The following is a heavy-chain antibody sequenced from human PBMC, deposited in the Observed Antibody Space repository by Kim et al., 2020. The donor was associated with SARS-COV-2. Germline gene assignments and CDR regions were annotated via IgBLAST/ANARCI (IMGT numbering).Heavy chain of an antibody. CDR2: ISGSGDTR. D-gene: IGHD1-1*01. J-gene: IGHJ4*01. CDR1: GFSFDSHA. V-gene: IGHV3-23*01. CDR3: VKDVLYVSGTFGDHFDS. Sequence: GGSLRLSCAASGFSFDSHAMTWVHQASGKGLEWVSDISGSGDTRHYADSVKGRFTISRDNSKNTVSLQMDSLRAGDTAVYYCVKDVLYVSGTFGDHFDSWGHGTLVSVSS.